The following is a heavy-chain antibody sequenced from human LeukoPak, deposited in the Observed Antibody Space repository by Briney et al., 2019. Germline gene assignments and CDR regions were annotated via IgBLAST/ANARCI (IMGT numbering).Heavy chain of an antibody. V-gene: IGHV4-59*08. CDR3: ARLDCISDTCYNY. Sequence: PSETLSLTCIASGDSISTDYWSWIRQSPGKGLEWIGYINYSGSSEYNPSLKSRITISVDRSKNEISLKMRSVTAADTAVYYCARLDCISDTCYNYWALGALVTVSS. D-gene: IGHD2-21*01. J-gene: IGHJ4*02. CDR1: GDSISTDY. CDR2: INYSGSS.